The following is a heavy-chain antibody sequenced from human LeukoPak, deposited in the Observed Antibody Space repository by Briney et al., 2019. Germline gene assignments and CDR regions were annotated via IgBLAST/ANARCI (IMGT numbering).Heavy chain of an antibody. CDR2: INHSGST. CDR3: AKRYQLLYVYGDAFDI. V-gene: IGHV4-34*01. Sequence: SETLSLTCAVYGGSFSGYYWSWIRQPPGKGLEWIGEINHSGSTNYNPSLKSRVTISVDTSKNQFSLKLSSVTAADTAVYYCAKRYQLLYVYGDAFDIWGQGTMVTVSS. CDR1: GGSFSGYY. J-gene: IGHJ3*02. D-gene: IGHD2-2*02.